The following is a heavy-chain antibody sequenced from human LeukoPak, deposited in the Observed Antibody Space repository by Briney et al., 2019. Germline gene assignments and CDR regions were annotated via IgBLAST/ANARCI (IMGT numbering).Heavy chain of an antibody. V-gene: IGHV1-18*01. CDR1: GYTFPSYS. D-gene: IGHD2-2*02. CDR3: ARGMSGYTEDPFDI. Sequence: ASVKVSCKASGYTFPSYSINWVRQAPGQGLEWMAWISAYNGNTNYAQKFHGRVTLTRDTSTSTAYMELRSLRSDDTAVYFCARGMSGYTEDPFDIWGQGTVVTVSS. CDR2: ISAYNGNT. J-gene: IGHJ3*02.